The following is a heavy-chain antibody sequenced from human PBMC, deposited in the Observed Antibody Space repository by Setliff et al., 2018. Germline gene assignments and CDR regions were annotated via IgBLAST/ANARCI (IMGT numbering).Heavy chain of an antibody. V-gene: IGHV4-39*07. CDR2: IYYSGST. CDR3: ARDLHGYNYFDY. J-gene: IGHJ4*02. CDR1: GGSISNYY. Sequence: PSETLSLTCTVSGGSISNYYWSWIRQPPGKGLEWIGSIYYSGSTHYNPALKSRVTISVDTSKNQFSLKLNSVTAADTAVYYCARDLHGYNYFDYWGQGTLVTVSS. D-gene: IGHD5-12*01.